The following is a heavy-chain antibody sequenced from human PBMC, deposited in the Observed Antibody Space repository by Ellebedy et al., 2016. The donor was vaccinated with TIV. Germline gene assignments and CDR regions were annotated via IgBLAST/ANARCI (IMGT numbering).Heavy chain of an antibody. CDR3: ARAAATTAEYFQH. D-gene: IGHD2-15*01. J-gene: IGHJ1*01. CDR2: IYTSGST. Sequence: SETLSLXXTVSGGSISSYYWSWIRQPAGKGLEWIGRIYTSGSTNYNPSLKSRVTMSVDTSKNQFSLKLSSVTAADTAVYYCARAAATTAEYFQHWGQGTLVTVSS. V-gene: IGHV4-4*07. CDR1: GGSISSYY.